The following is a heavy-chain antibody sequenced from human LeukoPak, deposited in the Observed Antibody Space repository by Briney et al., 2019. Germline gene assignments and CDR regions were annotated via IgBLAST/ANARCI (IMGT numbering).Heavy chain of an antibody. CDR1: GYSFTTYW. D-gene: IGHD2-15*01. V-gene: IGHV5-10-1*01. Sequence: GESLKISCKGSGYSFTTYWISWVRQMSGKGLEWMGRIDPSNSYTNYSPSFQGHVTISTDKSISTAYLQWSSLKASDTAMYYCARGYCTGGSCLDDYWGQGTLVTVSS. J-gene: IGHJ4*02. CDR2: IDPSNSYT. CDR3: ARGYCTGGSCLDDY.